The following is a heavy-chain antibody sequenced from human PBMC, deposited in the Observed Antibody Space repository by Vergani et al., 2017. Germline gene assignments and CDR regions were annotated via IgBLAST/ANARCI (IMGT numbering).Heavy chain of an antibody. Sequence: EVQLVESGGGLVQPGGSLRLSCAASGFTFSSYWMSWVRQAPGKGLEWVAHISRGGSTIEYADSVKGRFTVSRDNAMDSLYLQMDSLRADDSAVYYCTKAGQYDSDNFHDSWGQGALVTVAS. J-gene: IGHJ1*01. CDR3: TKAGQYDSDNFHDS. V-gene: IGHV3-48*01. CDR2: ISRGGSTI. D-gene: IGHD3-22*01. CDR1: GFTFSSYW.